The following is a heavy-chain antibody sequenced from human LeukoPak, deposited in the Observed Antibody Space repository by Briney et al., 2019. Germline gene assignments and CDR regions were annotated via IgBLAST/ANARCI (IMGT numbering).Heavy chain of an antibody. CDR1: GGTFSSYA. Sequence: GSSVKVSCKASGGTFSSYAISWVRQAPGQGLEWVGGIIPIFGTANYAQKFQGRVTITTDESTSTAYMELSSLRSEDTAVYYCARLADRVGAFDIWGQGTMVTVSS. V-gene: IGHV1-69*05. CDR3: ARLADRVGAFDI. CDR2: IIPIFGTA. J-gene: IGHJ3*02. D-gene: IGHD6-25*01.